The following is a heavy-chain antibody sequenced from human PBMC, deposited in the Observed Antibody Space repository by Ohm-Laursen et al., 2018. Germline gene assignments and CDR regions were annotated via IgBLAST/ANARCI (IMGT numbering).Heavy chain of an antibody. Sequence: SETLSLTCTVSGGSISSYYWSWIRQPAGKGLEWIGRIYTSGSTNYNPSLKSRVTMSVDTSKNQFPLKLSSVTAADTAVYYCARDNSLWGWELLKSVNDAFDIWGQGTMVTVSS. J-gene: IGHJ3*02. CDR2: IYTSGST. CDR3: ARDNSLWGWELLKSVNDAFDI. V-gene: IGHV4-4*07. D-gene: IGHD1-26*01. CDR1: GGSISSYY.